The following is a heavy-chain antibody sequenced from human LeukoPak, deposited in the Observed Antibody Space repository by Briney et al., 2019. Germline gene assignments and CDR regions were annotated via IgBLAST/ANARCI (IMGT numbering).Heavy chain of an antibody. Sequence: SETLSLTCTVSGDSIRRGIYYWNWIRQPAGKGLEWIGRIYYSGTTHYNPSLKSRVTISLDTSKNQFSLKLTSVTAADTAVYYCARGGGSYRLFDYWGQGTLVTVSS. CDR1: GDSIRRGIYY. CDR2: IYYSGTT. D-gene: IGHD1-26*01. CDR3: ARGGGSYRLFDY. J-gene: IGHJ4*02. V-gene: IGHV4-61*02.